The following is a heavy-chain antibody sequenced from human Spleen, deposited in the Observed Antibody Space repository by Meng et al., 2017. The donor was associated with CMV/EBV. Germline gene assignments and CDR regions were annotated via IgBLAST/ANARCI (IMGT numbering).Heavy chain of an antibody. D-gene: IGHD3-22*01. Sequence: VQLQESGPGMVQPSETLSLPCTVSGGSISSYYWSWIRQPAGKGLEWIGRIYTSGSTNYNPSLKSRVTMSVDTSKNQFSLKLSSVTAADTAVYYCARELAYYYDSSGYCLGYWGQGTLVTVSS. CDR2: IYTSGST. V-gene: IGHV4-4*07. CDR3: ARELAYYYDSSGYCLGY. J-gene: IGHJ4*02. CDR1: GGSISSYY.